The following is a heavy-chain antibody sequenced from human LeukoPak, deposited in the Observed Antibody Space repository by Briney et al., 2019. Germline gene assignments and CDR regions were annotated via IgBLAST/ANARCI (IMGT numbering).Heavy chain of an antibody. CDR2: IYPRDSDT. D-gene: IGHD3-22*01. Sequence: GESLKISCKGSGYIFTSYWIGWVRQMPGKGLEWMGVIYPRDSDTRYSPSFQGQVTITADKSISAAYLQWSSLKASDTAMYYCARRGDSSGYYYGFDYWGQGTLVTVSS. CDR3: ARRGDSSGYYYGFDY. J-gene: IGHJ4*02. V-gene: IGHV5-51*01. CDR1: GYIFTSYW.